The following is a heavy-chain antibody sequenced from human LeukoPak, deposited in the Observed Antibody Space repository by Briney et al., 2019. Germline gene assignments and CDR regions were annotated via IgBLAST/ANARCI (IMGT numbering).Heavy chain of an antibody. J-gene: IGHJ4*02. CDR3: ARSDSGYELDY. Sequence: SQTLSLTCTVSGGSLSSGDYYWSWIRQPPGKGLEWIGYIYYSGSTYYNPSLKSRVTISVDTSKNQFSLKLSSVTAADTAVYYCARSDSGYELDYWGQGTLVTVSS. D-gene: IGHD5-12*01. CDR2: IYYSGST. V-gene: IGHV4-30-4*01. CDR1: GGSLSSGDYY.